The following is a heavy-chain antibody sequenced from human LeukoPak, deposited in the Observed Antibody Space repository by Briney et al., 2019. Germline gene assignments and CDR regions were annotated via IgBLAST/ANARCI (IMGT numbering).Heavy chain of an antibody. Sequence: GRSLRLSCTASGFAFSTYWMFWVRQAPGKGLVWVSQINPEGASTTYGDPAKGRFTASRDNAKNALHLQMNSLRVDDTAVYYCARGTAITAGIDFWGQGTLVTVSS. D-gene: IGHD6-19*01. V-gene: IGHV3-74*01. CDR2: INPEGAST. CDR1: GFAFSTYW. CDR3: ARGTAITAGIDF. J-gene: IGHJ4*02.